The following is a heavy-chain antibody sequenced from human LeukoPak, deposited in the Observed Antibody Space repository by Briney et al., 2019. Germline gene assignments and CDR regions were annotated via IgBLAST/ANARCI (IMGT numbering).Heavy chain of an antibody. CDR3: AGEDSSASNY. V-gene: IGHV3-30-3*01. CDR2: ISYDGSNE. CDR1: GFTFSSYA. J-gene: IGHJ4*02. D-gene: IGHD6-19*01. Sequence: GRSLRLACAASGFTFSSYAMHWVRQAPGKGLEWVAVISYDGSNEYYADSVKGRFTISRDNSKNTLYLQMNSLRAEDTAVYYCAGEDSSASNYWGQGTLVTVSS.